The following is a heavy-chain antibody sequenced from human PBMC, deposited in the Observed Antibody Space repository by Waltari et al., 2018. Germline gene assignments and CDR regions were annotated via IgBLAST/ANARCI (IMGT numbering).Heavy chain of an antibody. V-gene: IGHV1-18*01. CDR3: ARPSSRGHSGYDSGDMEY. CDR1: GYTFSNFG. CDR2: ISGYNGNT. J-gene: IGHJ4*02. Sequence: QIQLVQSGPEVKKPGASVKVSCKASGYTFSNFGIRRPRQARGQGLEWMGWISGYNGNTLYAKKVRDRLTMTTDTSATTAYMELSSLRSDDTAVYYCARPSSRGHSGYDSGDMEYWGQGTLVSVSS. D-gene: IGHD5-12*01.